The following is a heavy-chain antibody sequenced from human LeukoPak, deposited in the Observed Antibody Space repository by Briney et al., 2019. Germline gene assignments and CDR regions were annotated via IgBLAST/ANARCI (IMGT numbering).Heavy chain of an antibody. Sequence: ASVKVSRKASGYTFTGYYIHWVRQAPGQGLEWMGCISAYNGNTNYAQKLQGRVTMTTDTSTSTAYMELRSLRSDDTAVYYCARGHYYDSSGYYQGDNWGQGTLVTVSS. V-gene: IGHV1-18*04. D-gene: IGHD3-22*01. CDR1: GYTFTGYY. J-gene: IGHJ4*02. CDR2: ISAYNGNT. CDR3: ARGHYYDSSGYYQGDN.